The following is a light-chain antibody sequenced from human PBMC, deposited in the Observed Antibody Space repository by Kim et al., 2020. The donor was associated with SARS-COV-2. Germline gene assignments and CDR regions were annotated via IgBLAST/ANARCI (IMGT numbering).Light chain of an antibody. Sequence: EIVLTQSPATLSLSPGESATLSCRASQSVSSHFAWYQQKPGQAPRLLIYDTSNRATGNPARFSGSWSGADFTLTISTLEPEDFAVYYCQQRSTSPVFGGGPKL. CDR1: QSVSSH. CDR3: QQRSTSPV. CDR2: DTS. V-gene: IGKV3-11*01. J-gene: IGKJ4*01.